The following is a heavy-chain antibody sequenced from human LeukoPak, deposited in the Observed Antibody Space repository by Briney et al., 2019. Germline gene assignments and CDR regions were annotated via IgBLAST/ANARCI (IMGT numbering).Heavy chain of an antibody. CDR3: ARTVTTTHFDY. V-gene: IGHV4-38-2*02. CDR2: IYHSGGT. D-gene: IGHD4-11*01. Sequence: SETLSLTCTVSGGSIGSGYYWAWIRQPPGKGLEWIGYIYHSGGTYYNPSLKSRVTISVDRSSNQFSLKLTSVTAADTAVYYCARTVTTTHFDYWGQGTLVTVSS. CDR1: GGSIGSGYY. J-gene: IGHJ4*02.